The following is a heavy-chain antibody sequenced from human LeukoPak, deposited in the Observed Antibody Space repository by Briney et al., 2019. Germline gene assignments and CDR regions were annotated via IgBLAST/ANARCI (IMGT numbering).Heavy chain of an antibody. CDR3: ARGERGPPGN. D-gene: IGHD1-1*01. Sequence: SETLSLTCAVFGGSFSGFYWSWIRQPPGKAVEWIGEINHTGSTNYNPSLKSRVTISLDTSKNQFSLKLSSVTAADTAVYYCARGERGPPGNWGQGTLVTVSS. CDR2: INHTGST. J-gene: IGHJ4*02. V-gene: IGHV4-34*01. CDR1: GGSFSGFY.